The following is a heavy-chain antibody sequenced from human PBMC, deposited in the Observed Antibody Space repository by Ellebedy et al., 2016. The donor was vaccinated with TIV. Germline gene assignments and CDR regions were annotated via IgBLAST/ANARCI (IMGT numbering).Heavy chain of an antibody. CDR1: GGSITGCY. CDR2: VFHNGRS. V-gene: IGHV4-59*01. CDR3: AGVRDGRRPFDY. J-gene: IGHJ4*02. D-gene: IGHD5-24*01. Sequence: ESLKISCSVSGGSITGCYWNWIRQSPGKGLEWIGFVFHNGRSKYNPSPESRLTLSVDTSKDHFSLRLSSVAAADTALYYCAGVRDGRRPFDYWGQGALVTVSS.